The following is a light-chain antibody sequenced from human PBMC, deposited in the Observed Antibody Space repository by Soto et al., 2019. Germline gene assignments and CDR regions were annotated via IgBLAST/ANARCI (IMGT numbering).Light chain of an antibody. CDR2: GIS. Sequence: EIVMRQSPATLSISPGERATLSCRARQSVNSNYLAWYQQKPGQAHRILIYGISKRATDIPDRFSGSGSGTEFTRPSSRLQPEVCATDYCPQHGQWPITFGQGTRLEIK. CDR3: PQHGQWPIT. V-gene: IGKV3-20*01. CDR1: QSVNSNY. J-gene: IGKJ5*01.